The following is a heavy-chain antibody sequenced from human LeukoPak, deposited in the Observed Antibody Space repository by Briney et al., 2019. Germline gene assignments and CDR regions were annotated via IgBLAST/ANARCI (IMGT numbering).Heavy chain of an antibody. Sequence: PSETLSLTCAVSGGSISSGGYSWSWLRQPPGKGLEWIGYIYHSGSTYYNPSLKSRVTISVDRSKNQFSLKLSSVTAADTAVYYCARAGCSSTSCYLGDNWFDPWGQGTLVTVSS. CDR2: IYHSGST. D-gene: IGHD2-2*01. CDR1: GGSISSGGYS. V-gene: IGHV4-30-2*01. CDR3: ARAGCSSTSCYLGDNWFDP. J-gene: IGHJ5*02.